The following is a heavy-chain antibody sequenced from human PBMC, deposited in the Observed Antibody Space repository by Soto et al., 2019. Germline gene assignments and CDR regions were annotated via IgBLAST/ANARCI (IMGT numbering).Heavy chain of an antibody. Sequence: QLKLPESGSGVVKPSQTLSLTCAVSGGSVSSGVFSWNWIRQPPGQGLEWIGYISHGGSPHYTPSLRGRVSIPVDRSTNVISLNLTSMPPADTAVYFCARGHSYYAMDVWGQGTTVTVSS. CDR3: ARGHSYYAMDV. CDR2: ISHGGSP. CDR1: GGSVSSGVFS. V-gene: IGHV4-30-2*01. J-gene: IGHJ6*02.